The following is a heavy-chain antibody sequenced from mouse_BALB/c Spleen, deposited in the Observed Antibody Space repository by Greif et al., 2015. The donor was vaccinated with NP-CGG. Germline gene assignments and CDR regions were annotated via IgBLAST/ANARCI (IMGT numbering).Heavy chain of an antibody. CDR1: GFTFSSFG. V-gene: IGHV5-17*02. CDR3: ARRYALMDY. J-gene: IGHJ4*01. CDR2: ISSGSSTI. Sequence: EVQVVESGGGLVQPGGSRKLSCAASGFTFSSFGMHWVRQAPEKGLEWVAYISSGSSTIYYADTVKGRFTISRDNPKNTLFLQMTSLRSEDTAMYYCARRYALMDYWGQGTSVTVSS. D-gene: IGHD2-10*02.